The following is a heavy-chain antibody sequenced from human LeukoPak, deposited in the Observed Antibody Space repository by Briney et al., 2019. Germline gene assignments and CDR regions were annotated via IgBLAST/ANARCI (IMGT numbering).Heavy chain of an antibody. CDR3: ARTATDTGEFDY. D-gene: IGHD6-13*01. Sequence: GGSLRLSCAAAGFTFSTYSMNWVRQAPGKGLECVSSISSSSSSIYYADSVKGRFTISRDDAKNSLYLQMNSLRAEDTAVYYCARTATDTGEFDYWGQGTVVTVSS. CDR2: ISSSSSSI. CDR1: GFTFSTYS. J-gene: IGHJ4*02. V-gene: IGHV3-21*01.